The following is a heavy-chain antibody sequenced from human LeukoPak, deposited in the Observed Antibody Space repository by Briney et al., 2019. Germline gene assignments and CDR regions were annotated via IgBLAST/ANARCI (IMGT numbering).Heavy chain of an antibody. CDR2: IYYSGST. Sequence: SETLSLTCTVSGGPISSGDYYWSWIRQPPGKGLEWIAYIYYSGSTYYNPSLKSRVTISVDTSKNQFSLKLSSVTAADTAVYYCARGSSRGYSYANWFDPWGQGTLVTVSS. CDR3: ARGSSRGYSYANWFDP. D-gene: IGHD5-18*01. V-gene: IGHV4-30-4*01. CDR1: GGPISSGDYY. J-gene: IGHJ5*02.